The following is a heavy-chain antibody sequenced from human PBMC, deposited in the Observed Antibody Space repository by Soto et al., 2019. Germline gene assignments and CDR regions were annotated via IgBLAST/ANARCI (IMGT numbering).Heavy chain of an antibody. D-gene: IGHD3-3*01. V-gene: IGHV3-23*01. Sequence: GGSLRLSCAASGFTFSSYGMHWVRQAPGKGLEWVSAISGSCGSTYYADSVKGRLTISRDNSKNTLYLQMNSLSAEDTDVYYCARVYDFWRGWKGRAGRPYYGMDVWGQGTTVTV. CDR3: ARVYDFWRGWKGRAGRPYYGMDV. CDR2: ISGSCGST. J-gene: IGHJ6*02. CDR1: GFTFSSYG.